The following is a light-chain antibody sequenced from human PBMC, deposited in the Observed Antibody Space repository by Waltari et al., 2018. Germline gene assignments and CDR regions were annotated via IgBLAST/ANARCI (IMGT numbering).Light chain of an antibody. CDR3: AVWDDSLNGPL. CDR2: TND. J-gene: IGLJ2*01. Sequence: QSVLTQPPSASGTPGQRVSISCSGSGSNIGSNTVNWYQQLPGTAPKLLIYTNDQRPSGVPYRFSGSKSGTSASLAISGLQSEDEAEYHCAVWDDSLNGPLFAGGTKLTVL. CDR1: GSNIGSNT. V-gene: IGLV1-44*01.